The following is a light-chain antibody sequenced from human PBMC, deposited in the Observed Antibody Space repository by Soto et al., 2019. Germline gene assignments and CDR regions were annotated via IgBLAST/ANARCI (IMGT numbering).Light chain of an antibody. Sequence: DIQMTQSPSTLSASVGDRVTITCRASQSISSWLAWYQQKPWKAPKLLIYDASSLESGVPSRFSGSGSGTEFTLTISSLQPDDFATYYCQQYNSYVWTFGQGTKVEIK. J-gene: IGKJ1*01. CDR2: DAS. CDR3: QQYNSYVWT. CDR1: QSISSW. V-gene: IGKV1-5*01.